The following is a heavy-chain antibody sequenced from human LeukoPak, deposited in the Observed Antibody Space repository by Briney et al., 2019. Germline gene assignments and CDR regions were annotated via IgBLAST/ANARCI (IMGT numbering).Heavy chain of an antibody. D-gene: IGHD3-10*01. CDR1: GGSFSGYY. Sequence: SETLSLTCAVYGGSFSGYYWDWIRQPPGKGLEWIGEINHSGSTNYNPSLKSRVTISVDTSKNQLSLRLSSVTAADTAVYYCARTTMVRGVIIIRDAFDIWSQRTMVTVSS. CDR3: ARTTMVRGVIIIRDAFDI. V-gene: IGHV4-34*01. J-gene: IGHJ3*02. CDR2: INHSGST.